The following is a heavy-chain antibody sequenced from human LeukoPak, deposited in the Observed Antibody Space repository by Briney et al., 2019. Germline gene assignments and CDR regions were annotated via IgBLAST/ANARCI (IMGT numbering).Heavy chain of an antibody. CDR1: GFTFSSYA. D-gene: IGHD3-10*01. V-gene: IGHV3-7*01. J-gene: IGHJ4*02. CDR3: ARDPRAYYGSGSSKGDY. Sequence: GGSLRLSCAASGFTFSSYAMSWVRQAPGKGLEWVANIKQDGSEKYYVDSVKGRFTISRDNAKNSLYLQMNSLRAEDTAVYYCARDPRAYYGSGSSKGDYWGQGTLVTVSS. CDR2: IKQDGSEK.